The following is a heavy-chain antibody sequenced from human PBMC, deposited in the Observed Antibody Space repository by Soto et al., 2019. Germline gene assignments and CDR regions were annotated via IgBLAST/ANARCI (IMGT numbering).Heavy chain of an antibody. CDR2: ISYDGSNK. J-gene: IGHJ5*02. D-gene: IGHD3-10*02. CDR1: GFTFSSYA. Sequence: GGSLRLSCAASGFTFSSYAIHWVRQAPGKGLEWVAVISYDGSNKYYADSVKGRFTISRDNSKNTLYLQMNSLRAEDTAVYYCARDVGLGSGSYYWFDPWGQGTLVTVSS. CDR3: ARDVGLGSGSYYWFDP. V-gene: IGHV3-30-3*01.